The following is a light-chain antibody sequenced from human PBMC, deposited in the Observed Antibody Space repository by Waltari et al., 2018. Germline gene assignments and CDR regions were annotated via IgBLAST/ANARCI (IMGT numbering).Light chain of an antibody. CDR2: DAS. J-gene: IGKJ2*01. Sequence: EIVLTLSPATLSLSPGERATLSCRASQSVSSYLAWYQQKPGQAPRLLIYDASNRATGSPARFSGSGSETDFTLTISSLKPEDFAVYYCQQRSNWPPMYTFGQGTKLEIK. CDR1: QSVSSY. CDR3: QQRSNWPPMYT. V-gene: IGKV3-11*01.